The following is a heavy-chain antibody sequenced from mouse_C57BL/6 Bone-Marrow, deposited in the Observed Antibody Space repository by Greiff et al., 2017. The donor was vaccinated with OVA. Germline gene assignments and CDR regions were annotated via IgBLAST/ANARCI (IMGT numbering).Heavy chain of an antibody. V-gene: IGHV7-3*01. J-gene: IGHJ2*01. D-gene: IGHD1-1*01. CDR2: IRNKPNGSTT. CDR1: GFTFTNYY. Sequence: EVMLVESGGGLVQPGDSLSLSCAASGFTFTNYYMSWVRQPPGKALEWLAFIRNKPNGSTTEYSASVKGRFTISRDNSQSILYLQMNALRAEDSATYYCARYKGRVAVDYFDYWAKAPLSQSPQ. CDR3: ARYKGRVAVDYFDY.